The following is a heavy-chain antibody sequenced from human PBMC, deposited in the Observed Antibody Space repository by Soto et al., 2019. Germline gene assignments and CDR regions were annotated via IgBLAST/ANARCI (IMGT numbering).Heavy chain of an antibody. D-gene: IGHD7-27*01. V-gene: IGHV3-30-3*01. CDR1: GFTFSSYA. J-gene: IGHJ3*02. CDR2: ISYDGSNK. CDR3: ARAYTRGSKLGNAFDI. Sequence: QVQLVESGGGVVQPGRSLRLSCAASGFTFSSYAMHWVRQAPGKGLEWVAVISYDGSNKYYADSVKGRFTISRDNSKNTLYLQMNSLRAEDTAVYYCARAYTRGSKLGNAFDIWGQGTMVTVSS.